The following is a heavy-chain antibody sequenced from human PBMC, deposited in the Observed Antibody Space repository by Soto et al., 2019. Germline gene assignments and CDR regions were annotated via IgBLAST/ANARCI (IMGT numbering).Heavy chain of an antibody. V-gene: IGHV3-23*01. CDR1: GFTFITYA. J-gene: IGHJ3*02. Sequence: EVQLLESGGGLVQPGGSLRLSCAASGFTFITYAMSWVRQAPGKGLEWVSYISSGGGSTDYADSLKGRFTISRDNSRNTLYLQMNSLRAEDTAVYYCAKDRRSTVSAFDMWGQGTMVTVSS. D-gene: IGHD4-17*01. CDR2: ISSGGGST. CDR3: AKDRRSTVSAFDM.